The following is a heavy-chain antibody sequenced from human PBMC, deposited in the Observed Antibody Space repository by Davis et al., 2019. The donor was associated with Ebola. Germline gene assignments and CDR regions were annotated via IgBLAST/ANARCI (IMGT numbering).Heavy chain of an antibody. CDR2: VYGGGST. CDR3: ARDRHDTSGYGF. J-gene: IGHJ4*02. D-gene: IGHD3-22*01. Sequence: SETLSLTCIVSGGSMSSYYWSWIRQPAGGGLEWIGRVYGGGSTSYNPSLESRVTMSVDRSKNQLSLKLTSVTAADTAVYYCARDRHDTSGYGFWGQGTLVTVSS. CDR1: GGSMSSYY. V-gene: IGHV4-4*07.